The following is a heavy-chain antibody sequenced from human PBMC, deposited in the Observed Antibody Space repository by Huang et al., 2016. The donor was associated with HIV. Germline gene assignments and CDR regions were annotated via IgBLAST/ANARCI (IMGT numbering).Heavy chain of an antibody. CDR3: ARDREVVASGWFDP. CDR1: GGSFDYYA. J-gene: IGHJ5*02. Sequence: QVQLVQSGAEVKQPGSSVTVSCKASGGSFDYYAVNWVRQAPGQGLEWMGGIIPMSGTTNYAQKFLGRLTLSADESTSTAYLEMKTLRSEDTAIYYCARDREVVASGWFDPWGQGTLVTVSS. D-gene: IGHD3-10*01. V-gene: IGHV1-69*01. CDR2: IIPMSGTT.